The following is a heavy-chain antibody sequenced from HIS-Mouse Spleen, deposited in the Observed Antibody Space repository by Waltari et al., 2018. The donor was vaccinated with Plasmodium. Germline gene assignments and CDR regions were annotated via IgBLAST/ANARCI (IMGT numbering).Heavy chain of an antibody. J-gene: IGHJ4*02. CDR3: ARGSAAAGPFDY. CDR1: GGAFSGYY. CDR2: HNHSGST. D-gene: IGHD6-13*01. Sequence: QVQLQQWGAGLLKPSETLSLTCAVYGGAFSGYYWSWIRQPPGKGLEWIGEHNHSGSTNYNPSLKSRVTISVDTAKNQFSLKLSSVTAADTAVYYCARGSAAAGPFDYWGQGTLVTVSS. V-gene: IGHV4-34*01.